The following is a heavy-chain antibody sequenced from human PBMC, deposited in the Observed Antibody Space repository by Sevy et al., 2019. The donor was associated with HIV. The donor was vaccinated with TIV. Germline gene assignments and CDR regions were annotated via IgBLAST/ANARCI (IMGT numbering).Heavy chain of an antibody. CDR1: GFILSDYY. CDR3: ARDRYTRSWFDS. Sequence: GGSLRLSCAASGFILSDYYMAWIRQAPGKGLEWVSYISTSGRSIYYADSVKGRFTISRDNAKNSLYLQINSLRAEDTAIYYCARDRYTRSWFDSWGQGTLVTVSS. J-gene: IGHJ5*01. V-gene: IGHV3-11*01. CDR2: ISTSGRSI. D-gene: IGHD2-2*02.